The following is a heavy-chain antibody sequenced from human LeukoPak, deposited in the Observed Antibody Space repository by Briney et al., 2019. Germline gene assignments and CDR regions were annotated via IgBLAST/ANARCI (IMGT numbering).Heavy chain of an antibody. D-gene: IGHD2-21*02. CDR3: ARLGVVTARFDY. CDR1: GGSISSYY. CDR2: IYYSGST. V-gene: IGHV4-59*08. J-gene: IGHJ4*02. Sequence: SETLSLTCTVSGGSISSYYWSWIRQPPGKGLAWIGYIYYSGSTNYNPSLKSRVTISVDTSKNQFSLKLSSVTAADTAVYYCARLGVVTARFDYWGQGTLVTVSS.